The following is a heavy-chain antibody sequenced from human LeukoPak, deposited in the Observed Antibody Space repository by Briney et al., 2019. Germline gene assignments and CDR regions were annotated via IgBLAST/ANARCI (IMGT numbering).Heavy chain of an antibody. CDR1: GFTFRNYN. CDR3: ARDPYSGSYGGYYHYYMDV. Sequence: GGTLRLSCAASGFTFRNYNTSWAREAPGKGLERGSSITSSGSYIYYADSVKGRFTISRDNAENSLYLQMNSLRVEDTAVYYCARDPYSGSYGGYYHYYMDVWGKGTTVTVSS. J-gene: IGHJ6*03. D-gene: IGHD1-26*01. V-gene: IGHV3-21*01. CDR2: ITSSGSYI.